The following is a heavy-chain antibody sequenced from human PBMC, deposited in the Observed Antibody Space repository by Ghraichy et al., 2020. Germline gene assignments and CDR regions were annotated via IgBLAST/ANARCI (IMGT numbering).Heavy chain of an antibody. CDR3: AKSNDFWSGYFDY. Sequence: LSLTCAASGFTFSSYAMSWVRQAPGKGLEWVAVISGGSTTIFYADSVRGRFTISRDNSKNTLYVQMNSLRAEDTAVYYCAKSNDFWSGYFDYWGQGTLVTVSS. V-gene: IGHV3-23*01. D-gene: IGHD3-3*01. CDR1: GFTFSSYA. J-gene: IGHJ4*02. CDR2: ISGGSTTI.